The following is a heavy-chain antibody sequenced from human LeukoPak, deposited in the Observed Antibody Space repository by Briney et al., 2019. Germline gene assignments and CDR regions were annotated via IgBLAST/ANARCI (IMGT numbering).Heavy chain of an antibody. D-gene: IGHD3-10*01. CDR1: GDSITKYY. CDR3: ARRVISVRPITSDNWFAP. CDR2: IYNVGST. Sequence: PSETLSLTCTVSGDSITKYYWNWIRQSPGKGLERIGYIYNVGSTHYNPSLKNRVAISADSSKNQFYLRLRSVTAADTAVYYCARRVISVRPITSDNWFAPWGQGILVIVSS. V-gene: IGHV4-59*08. J-gene: IGHJ5*02.